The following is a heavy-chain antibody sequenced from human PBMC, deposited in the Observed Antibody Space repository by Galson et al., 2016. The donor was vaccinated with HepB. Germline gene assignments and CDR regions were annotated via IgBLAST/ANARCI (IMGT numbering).Heavy chain of an antibody. CDR1: KFTFISYV. CDR3: VKGQMAGTLGAFDI. D-gene: IGHD6-19*01. Sequence: SLRLSCAASKFTFISYVMSWVRQAPGKGLEWVSGNSGSGGSTYYADSVKGRFTISRDNSKNTLYLQLNSLRAEDTALYYGVKGQMAGTLGAFDIWGQGTMVTVSS. J-gene: IGHJ3*02. V-gene: IGHV3-23*01. CDR2: NSGSGGST.